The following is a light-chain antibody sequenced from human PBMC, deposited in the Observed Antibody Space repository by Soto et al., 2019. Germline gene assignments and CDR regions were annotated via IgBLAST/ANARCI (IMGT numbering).Light chain of an antibody. CDR3: SSYAGSNNVV. CDR1: SSDIGGYNY. V-gene: IGLV2-8*01. CDR2: AVS. J-gene: IGLJ2*01. Sequence: QSALTQPPSASGSPGQSVTISCTGTSSDIGGYNYVSWYQQHPGKAPQLMIYAVSKRPSGVPDRFSGSKSGNTASLTVSGLQAEDEAEYYCSSYAGSNNVVFGGGTKVTVL.